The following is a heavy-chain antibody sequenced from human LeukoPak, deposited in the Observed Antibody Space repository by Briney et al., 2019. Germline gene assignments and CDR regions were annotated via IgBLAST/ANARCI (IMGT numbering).Heavy chain of an antibody. CDR2: INPNSGGT. D-gene: IGHD2-2*01. CDR3: AETAVPAAICLDY. V-gene: IGHV1-2*02. J-gene: IGHJ4*02. CDR1: GYTFTGYY. Sequence: ASVKVSCKASGYTFTGYYMHWVRQAPGQGLEWMGWINPNSGGTNYAQKFQGRVTMTRDTSISTAYMELSRLRSDDTAVYYCAETAVPAAICLDYWGQGTLVTVSS.